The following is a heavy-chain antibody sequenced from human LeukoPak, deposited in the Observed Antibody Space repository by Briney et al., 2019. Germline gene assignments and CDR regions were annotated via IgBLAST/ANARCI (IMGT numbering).Heavy chain of an antibody. CDR1: GYTFTGYY. CDR2: INPNSGGT. Sequence: ASVKVSCKASGYTFTGYYMHWVRQAPGQGLEWMGWINPNSGGTNYAQKFQGRVTMTRDTSISTAYIELSRLRSDDTAVYYCARVVGRWLQFIDAFDIWGQGTMVTVSS. CDR3: ARVVGRWLQFIDAFDI. J-gene: IGHJ3*02. D-gene: IGHD5-24*01. V-gene: IGHV1-2*02.